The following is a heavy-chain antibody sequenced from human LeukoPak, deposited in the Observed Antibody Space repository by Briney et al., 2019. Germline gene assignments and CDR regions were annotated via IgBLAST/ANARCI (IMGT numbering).Heavy chain of an antibody. D-gene: IGHD3-10*02. Sequence: PSETLSLTCAVYGGSFSGYYWSWIRQPPGKGLEWIGEINHSGSTNYNPSLKRRVTISVDTSKNQFSLKLSSVTAADTAVYYCARGLGSVRALQFDYWGQGTLVTVSS. CDR3: ARGLGSVRALQFDY. J-gene: IGHJ4*02. CDR1: GGSFSGYY. CDR2: INHSGST. V-gene: IGHV4-34*01.